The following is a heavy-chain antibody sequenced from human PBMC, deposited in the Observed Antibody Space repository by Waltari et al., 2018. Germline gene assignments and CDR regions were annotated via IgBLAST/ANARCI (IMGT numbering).Heavy chain of an antibody. CDR2: ISTSGTVM. D-gene: IGHD2-15*01. CDR1: GFIFGNYA. Sequence: EVQVVEPGGGLVQPGWSLRLSCVTSGFIFGNYAMNWVRQAPGKGLEWVSDISTSGTVMYYAESVEGRFTISRDNPKNSLYLQMNSLRAEDTAVYFCARGRDCSGGSCYLDHWGQGTLVTVSS. J-gene: IGHJ4*02. V-gene: IGHV3-48*03. CDR3: ARGRDCSGGSCYLDH.